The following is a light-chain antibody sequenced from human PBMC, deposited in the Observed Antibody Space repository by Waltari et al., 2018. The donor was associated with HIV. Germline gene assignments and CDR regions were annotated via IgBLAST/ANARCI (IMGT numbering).Light chain of an antibody. CDR2: RNT. Sequence: QSVLTQPPSASGTPGQRVTISCSGRSSNIGSNYVYWYQQLPGTAPKLLIYRNTQRPSGVPDRFSGSKSGTSASLAISGLRSEDEADYYCAAWDDSLSGVVFGGGTKLTVL. V-gene: IGLV1-47*01. CDR1: SSNIGSNY. CDR3: AAWDDSLSGVV. J-gene: IGLJ2*01.